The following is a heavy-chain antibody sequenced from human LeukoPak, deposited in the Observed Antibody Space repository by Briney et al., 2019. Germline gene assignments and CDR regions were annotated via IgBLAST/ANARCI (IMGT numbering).Heavy chain of an antibody. J-gene: IGHJ4*02. CDR3: ARHETYSSGWVDY. CDR1: GGSFSSSSYY. D-gene: IGHD6-19*01. V-gene: IGHV4-39*01. CDR2: IYYSGST. Sequence: KSSETLSLTCTVSGGSFSSSSYYWGWIRQPPGKGLEWIGSIYYSGSTYYNPSLKSRVTISIDTSKNQFSLRLSSVTAADTAVYFCARHETYSSGWVDYWGQGTLVTVSS.